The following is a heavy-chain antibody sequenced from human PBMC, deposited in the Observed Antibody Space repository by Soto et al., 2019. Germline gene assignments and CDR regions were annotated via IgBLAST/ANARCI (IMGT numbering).Heavy chain of an antibody. Sequence: ASVKVSCKASGYTCTSYAMHWVRQAPGQRLEWMGWINAGNGNTKYSQKFQGRVTITRDTSASTAYMELSSLRSEDTAVYYCARDQPYDFGMGDYTEWGMDIWGEGTTVTVS. CDR1: GYTCTSYA. D-gene: IGHD3-3*01. J-gene: IGHJ6*01. CDR3: ARDQPYDFGMGDYTEWGMDI. V-gene: IGHV1-3*01. CDR2: INAGNGNT.